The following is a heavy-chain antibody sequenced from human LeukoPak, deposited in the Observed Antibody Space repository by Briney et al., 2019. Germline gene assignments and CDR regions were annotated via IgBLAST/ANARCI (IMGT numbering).Heavy chain of an antibody. Sequence: SETLSLTCTASGYSISSGYYWGWIRQPPGKGLEWIGSIYHSGSTYYNPSLKSRVTISVDTSKNQFSLKLSSVTAADTAVYYCASEGPDIHRKSGRYYYYYYMDVWGKGTTVTVSS. J-gene: IGHJ6*03. V-gene: IGHV4-38-2*02. CDR3: ASEGPDIHRKSGRYYYYYYMDV. CDR1: GYSISSGYY. CDR2: IYHSGST. D-gene: IGHD2-21*02.